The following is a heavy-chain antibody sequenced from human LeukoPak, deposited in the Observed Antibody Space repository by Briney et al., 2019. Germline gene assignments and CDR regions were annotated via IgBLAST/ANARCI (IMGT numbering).Heavy chain of an antibody. Sequence: HPGGSLRLSCAASGFTFSSYAVSWVRQAPGKGLEWVSAISGSGGSTYYADSVKGRFTISRDNSKNTLYLQMNSLRADDTAVYYCAKETLRSWYIDGASDIWGQGTMVTVSS. CDR2: ISGSGGST. CDR1: GFTFSSYA. V-gene: IGHV3-23*01. J-gene: IGHJ3*02. CDR3: AKETLRSWYIDGASDI. D-gene: IGHD6-13*01.